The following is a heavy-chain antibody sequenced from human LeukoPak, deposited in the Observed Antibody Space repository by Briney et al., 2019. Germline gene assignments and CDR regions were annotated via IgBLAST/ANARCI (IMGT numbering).Heavy chain of an antibody. V-gene: IGHV4-59*01. CDR1: GGSISSYY. CDR2: IYYSGST. J-gene: IGHJ4*02. D-gene: IGHD1-26*01. CDR3: ARERVGTMGFDY. Sequence: SETLSLTCTVSGGSISSYYWSWIRQPPGKGLEWIGYIYYSGSTNYNPSLKSRVTISVDTSKNQFSLKLSSVTAADTAVYHCARERVGTMGFDYWGQGTLVTVSS.